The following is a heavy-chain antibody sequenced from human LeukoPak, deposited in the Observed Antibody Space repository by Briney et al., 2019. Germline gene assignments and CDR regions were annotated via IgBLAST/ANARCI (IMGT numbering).Heavy chain of an antibody. CDR2: FDPEDGET. D-gene: IGHD6-19*01. J-gene: IGHJ6*02. Sequence: ASVKVSCKVSGYTLTELSMHWVRQAPGKGLEWMGGFDPEDGETIYAQKFQGRVTMTDDTSTDTAYMELSSLRSEDTAVYYCTTDWARAWLGTYYYYGMDVWGQGTTVTVSS. V-gene: IGHV1-24*01. CDR1: GYTLTELS. CDR3: TTDWARAWLGTYYYYGMDV.